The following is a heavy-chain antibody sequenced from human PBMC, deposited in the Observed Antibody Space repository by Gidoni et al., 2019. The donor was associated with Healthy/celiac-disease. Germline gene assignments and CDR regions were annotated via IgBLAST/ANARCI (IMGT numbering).Heavy chain of an antibody. V-gene: IGHV3-23*01. Sequence: EVQLLESGGGLVQPGGSLRLYCAASGFTFSSYAMSLVRQAPGKGREWGSAISGSGGSTSYADSVKGRFTISRDNSKNTLYLQMNSLRAEDTAVYYCAKGWSSSHGSPRRWGYWGQGTLVTVSS. CDR1: GFTFSSYA. D-gene: IGHD6-13*01. CDR2: ISGSGGST. J-gene: IGHJ4*02. CDR3: AKGWSSSHGSPRRWGY.